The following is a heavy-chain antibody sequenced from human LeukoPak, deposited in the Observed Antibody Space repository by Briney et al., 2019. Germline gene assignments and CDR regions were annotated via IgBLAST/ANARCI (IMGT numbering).Heavy chain of an antibody. CDR3: ATMRGFRPPSYVFLMDV. V-gene: IGHV1-2*02. CDR2: INPSNGDP. D-gene: IGHD3-10*02. J-gene: IGHJ6*02. Sequence: ASVKVSCKGDTLTDDQVHWVRQAPGQGLEWMGWINPSNGDPHYAEKLQGRVTMTRDTSLSMAYMELNSLRSDDTAVYYCATMRGFRPPSYVFLMDVWGQGTTVTVSS. CDR1: DTLTDDQ.